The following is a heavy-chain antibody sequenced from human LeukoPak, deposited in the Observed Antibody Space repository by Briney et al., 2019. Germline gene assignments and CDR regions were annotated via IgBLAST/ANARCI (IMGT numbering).Heavy chain of an antibody. CDR3: ARDPILRWAFDI. Sequence: GGSLRLSCAASGFTFSSYWMSWVRQAPGKGLEWAANIKQDGSEKYYVDSLKGRFTISRDNAKNSLYLQMNSLRAEDTAVYYCARDPILRWAFDIWGQGTMVTISS. V-gene: IGHV3-7*01. CDR2: IKQDGSEK. D-gene: IGHD4-23*01. CDR1: GFTFSSYW. J-gene: IGHJ3*02.